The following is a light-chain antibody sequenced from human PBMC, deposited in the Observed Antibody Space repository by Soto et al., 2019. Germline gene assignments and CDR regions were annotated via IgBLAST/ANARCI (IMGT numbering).Light chain of an antibody. CDR3: QQTTTFPLT. J-gene: IGKJ4*01. Sequence: DIQMTQSPSSVPASVGDRVTITCRPSKGITSWLAWYQQKPGKAPKLLIYRASNLQSGVPSRFSGSGSGTDFTLTISGLQPADFATYYCQQTTTFPLTFGGGTKVEIK. V-gene: IGKV1-12*01. CDR2: RAS. CDR1: KGITSW.